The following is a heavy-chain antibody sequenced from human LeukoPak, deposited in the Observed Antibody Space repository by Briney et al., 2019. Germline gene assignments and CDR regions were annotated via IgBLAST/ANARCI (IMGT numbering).Heavy chain of an antibody. J-gene: IGHJ4*01. D-gene: IGHD6-13*01. CDR1: GFIFSSYW. Sequence: GGSLRLSCAASGFIFSSYWMSWVRQAPDKGLEWVANIKQDGSEKYYVDSAKGRFTISRDKAKNTLYLQMNSLRADDTAVYYGVRAIAAAASDSGQGTLVSASS. CDR3: VRAIAAAASD. CDR2: IKQDGSEK. V-gene: IGHV3-7*03.